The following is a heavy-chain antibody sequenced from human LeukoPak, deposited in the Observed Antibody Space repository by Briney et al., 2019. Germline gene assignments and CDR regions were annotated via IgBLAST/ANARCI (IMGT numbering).Heavy chain of an antibody. Sequence: SETLSLTCAVYGGSFSGYYWSWIRQPPGKGLEWIGKINHSGSTNYNPSLKSRVTISVDTSKNQFSLKLSSVTAADTAVYYCARGLEVYYGMDVWGKGTTVTVSS. CDR3: ARGLEVYYGMDV. V-gene: IGHV4-34*01. J-gene: IGHJ6*04. CDR1: GGSFSGYY. CDR2: INHSGST.